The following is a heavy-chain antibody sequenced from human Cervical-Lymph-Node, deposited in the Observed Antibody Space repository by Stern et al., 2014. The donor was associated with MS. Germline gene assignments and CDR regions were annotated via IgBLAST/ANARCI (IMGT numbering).Heavy chain of an antibody. D-gene: IGHD2-15*01. CDR1: GGTFSNYA. V-gene: IGHV1-69*06. Sequence: QLQLVQSGAEAKKPGSSVKVSCKASGGTFSNYAISWVRQAPGQTLEWMGGIIPSFNTANYAQKFQGRVPIIADKSTRPVHMETRDLRSEDTAFYYCAPGAPLIVVRSTALPQWGQGTLVTVSS. J-gene: IGHJ4*02. CDR3: APGAPLIVVRSTALPQ. CDR2: IIPSFNTA.